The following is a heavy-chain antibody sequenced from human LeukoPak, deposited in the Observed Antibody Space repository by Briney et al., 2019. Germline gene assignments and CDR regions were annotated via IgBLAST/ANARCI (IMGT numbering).Heavy chain of an antibody. CDR2: IYYSGST. V-gene: IGHV4-59*01. CDR3: ARLIGIGFPNWFDP. CDR1: GGSISSYY. J-gene: IGHJ5*02. D-gene: IGHD2-21*01. Sequence: SETLSLTRTVSGGSISSYYWSWIRQPPGKGLEWIGYIYYSGSTNYNPSLKSRVTISVDTSKNQFSLKLSSVTAADTAVYYCARLIGIGFPNWFDPWGQGTLVTVSS.